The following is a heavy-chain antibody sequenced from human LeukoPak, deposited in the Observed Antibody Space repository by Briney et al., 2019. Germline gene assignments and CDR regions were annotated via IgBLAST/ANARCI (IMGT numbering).Heavy chain of an antibody. J-gene: IGHJ4*02. CDR2: IIPIFGTA. CDR3: ARDNYDSSGYYDY. CDR1: GGTFSSYA. Sequence: SVKVSXKASGGTFSSYAISWVRQAPGQGLEWMGRIIPIFGTANYAQKFQGRVTITTDESTSTAYMELSSLRSEDTAVYYCARDNYDSSGYYDYWGQGTLVTVSS. V-gene: IGHV1-69*05. D-gene: IGHD3-22*01.